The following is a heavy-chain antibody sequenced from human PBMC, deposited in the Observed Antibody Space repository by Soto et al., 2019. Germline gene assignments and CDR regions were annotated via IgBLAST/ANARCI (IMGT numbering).Heavy chain of an antibody. Sequence: VKVSCKASGGTFSSYAISWVRQAPGQGLEWMGGIIPIFGTANYAQKFQGRVTITADKSTSTAYMELSSLRSEDTAVYYCARRIAVDGTENYYYYGMDVWGQGTTVTVSS. CDR2: IIPIFGTA. CDR3: ARRIAVDGTENYYYYGMDV. CDR1: GGTFSSYA. V-gene: IGHV1-69*13. J-gene: IGHJ6*02. D-gene: IGHD6-19*01.